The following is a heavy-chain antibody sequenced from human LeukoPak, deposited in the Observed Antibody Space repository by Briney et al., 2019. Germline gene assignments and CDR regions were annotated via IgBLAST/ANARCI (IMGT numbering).Heavy chain of an antibody. CDR2: INPSGGST. V-gene: IGHV1-46*01. J-gene: IGHJ4*02. CDR3: ARDGPTAAPFDY. CDR1: GYRFTSYD. Sequence: VASVKVSCKASGYRFTSYDMHWVRQAPGQGLEWMGIINPSGGSTSYAQRFQGRVAMTRDTSTTTVCMEVNSLTSEDTAVYFCARDGPTAAPFDYWGQGTLVTVSS. D-gene: IGHD2-2*01.